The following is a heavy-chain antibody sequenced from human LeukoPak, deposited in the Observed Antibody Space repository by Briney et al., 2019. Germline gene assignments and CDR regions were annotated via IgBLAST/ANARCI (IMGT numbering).Heavy chain of an antibody. V-gene: IGHV1-3*01. Sequence: ASVKVSCKASGYTFTSYAMHWVRQAPGQRLEWMGWINAANGDTKYSQKFQGRVTITRDTSASTAYMELSSLRSEDTAVYYCATVELLWFGESVTAFDIWGQGTMVTVSS. CDR3: ATVELLWFGESVTAFDI. CDR2: INAANGDT. D-gene: IGHD3-10*01. CDR1: GYTFTSYA. J-gene: IGHJ3*02.